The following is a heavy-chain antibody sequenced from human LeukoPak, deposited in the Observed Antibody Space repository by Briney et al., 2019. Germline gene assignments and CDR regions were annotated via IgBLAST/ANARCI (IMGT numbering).Heavy chain of an antibody. CDR1: GFTFSSYA. Sequence: GGSLRLSCAASGFTFSSYAMSWVRQAPGKGLEWVSAISGSGGSTYYADSVKGRFTISRDNSKNTLYLQMNSLRAEDTAVYYCATPSGYCSSTSCYYHWGQGTLVTVSS. CDR3: ATPSGYCSSTSCYYH. D-gene: IGHD2-2*01. V-gene: IGHV3-23*01. J-gene: IGHJ5*02. CDR2: ISGSGGST.